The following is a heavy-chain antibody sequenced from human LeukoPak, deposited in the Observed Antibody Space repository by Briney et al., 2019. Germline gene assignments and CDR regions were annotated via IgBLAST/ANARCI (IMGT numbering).Heavy chain of an antibody. J-gene: IGHJ6*02. CDR1: GGSISSYY. CDR2: IYTSGST. Sequence: SETLSLTCTVSGGSISSYYWSWIRQPAGKGLEWIGRIYTSGSTNYNPSLKSRVTISVDTSKNQFSLKLSSVTAADTAVYYCARGEILWFGELLDYYGMDVWGQGTTVTVSS. CDR3: ARGEILWFGELLDYYGMDV. D-gene: IGHD3-10*01. V-gene: IGHV4-4*07.